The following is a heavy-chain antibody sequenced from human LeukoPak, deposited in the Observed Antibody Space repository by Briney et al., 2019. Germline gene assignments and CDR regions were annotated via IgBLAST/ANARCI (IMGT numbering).Heavy chain of an antibody. CDR3: ARVGGDWLPYMDV. V-gene: IGHV1-46*01. J-gene: IGHJ6*03. Sequence: ASVKVSCKASGYTFTSYYMHWVRQAPGQGLEWMGIINPSGGSTSYAQKFQGRVTMTRDMSTSTVYMELSSLRSEDTAVYYCARVGGDWLPYMDVWGKGTTVTVSS. D-gene: IGHD3/OR15-3a*01. CDR1: GYTFTSYY. CDR2: INPSGGST.